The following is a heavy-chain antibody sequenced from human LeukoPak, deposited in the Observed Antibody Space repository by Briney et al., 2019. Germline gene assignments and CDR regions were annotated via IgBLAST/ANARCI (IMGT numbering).Heavy chain of an antibody. J-gene: IGHJ4*02. CDR3: AKDTRCGGDCYSVGNY. V-gene: IGHV3-30*18. Sequence: PGRSLRLSCAASGFTFSSYGMHWVRQAPGKGLEWVAVISYDGSNKYYTDSVKGRFTISRDNSKNTLYLQLNSLKPEDTAVYYCAKDTRCGGDCYSVGNYWGQGTPVTVSS. CDR2: ISYDGSNK. D-gene: IGHD2-21*02. CDR1: GFTFSSYG.